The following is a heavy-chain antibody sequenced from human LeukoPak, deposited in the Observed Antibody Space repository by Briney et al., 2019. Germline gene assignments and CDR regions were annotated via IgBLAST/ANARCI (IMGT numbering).Heavy chain of an antibody. V-gene: IGHV3-23*01. Sequence: GGSLRLSCAASGFTFSSYAMSWVRQAPGKGLEWVSAISGSGGSTYYADSVKGWFTISRDNSKNTLYLQMNSLRAEDTAVYYCASGVVPIRTPIDYWGQGTLVTVSS. D-gene: IGHD2-2*01. CDR2: ISGSGGST. J-gene: IGHJ4*02. CDR3: ASGVVPIRTPIDY. CDR1: GFTFSSYA.